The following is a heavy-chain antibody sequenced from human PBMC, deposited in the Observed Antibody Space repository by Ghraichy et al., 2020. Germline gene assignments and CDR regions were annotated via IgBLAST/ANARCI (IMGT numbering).Heavy chain of an antibody. V-gene: IGHV3-23*01. CDR1: GFTFSSYA. CDR3: FLDYDFWSGYYSSGSYYPPQNWFDP. Sequence: GSLRLSCAASGFTFSSYAMSWVRQAPGKGLEWVSAISGSGGSTYYADSVKGRFTISRDNSKNTLYLQMNSLRAEDTAVYYCFLDYDFWSGYYSSGSYYPPQNWFDPWGQGTLVTVSS. CDR2: ISGSGGST. J-gene: IGHJ5*02. D-gene: IGHD3-3*01.